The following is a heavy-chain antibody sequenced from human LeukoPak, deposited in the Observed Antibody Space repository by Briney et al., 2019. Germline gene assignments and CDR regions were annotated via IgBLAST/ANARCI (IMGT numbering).Heavy chain of an antibody. CDR3: ARRRWADAFDI. V-gene: IGHV5-51*01. CDR2: IYPGDSDT. Sequence: GESLKISCKDSGYSFTTYWIAWVRQMPGKGLEWMGIIYPGDSDTTYSPSFQGQVTISADKSISTAYLQWNSLKASDTAMYYCARRRWADAFDIWGQGTMVTVSS. D-gene: IGHD4-23*01. J-gene: IGHJ3*02. CDR1: GYSFTTYW.